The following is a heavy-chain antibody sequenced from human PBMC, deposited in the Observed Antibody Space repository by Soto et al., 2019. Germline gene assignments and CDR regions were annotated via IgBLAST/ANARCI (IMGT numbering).Heavy chain of an antibody. Sequence: QVQLVQSGAEVKKPGSSVKVSCKASGGTFSSYAISWVRQAPGQGLEWMGGIIPIFGTANYAQRFQGRVTITADESTSTAYMELSSVRAEDTAVYYCARRGRPGYYYYGMDVWGQGTTVTVSS. CDR2: IIPIFGTA. CDR1: GGTFSSYA. J-gene: IGHJ6*02. D-gene: IGHD6-6*01. V-gene: IGHV1-69*01. CDR3: ARRGRPGYYYYGMDV.